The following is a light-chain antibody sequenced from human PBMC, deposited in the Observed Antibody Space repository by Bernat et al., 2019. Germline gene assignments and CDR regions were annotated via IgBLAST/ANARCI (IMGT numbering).Light chain of an antibody. CDR3: VQTIALART. J-gene: IGKJ1*01. CDR1: QSLRHRTGDTY. CDR2: GGS. V-gene: IGKV2-40*01. Sequence: ASISCRSSQSLRHRTGDTYLHWYLQKPGQSPQLLISGGSYRASGVPDRFSGSGSGTAFTLKISYVEEEAVGVYHCVQTIALARTFGQGTKVEIK.